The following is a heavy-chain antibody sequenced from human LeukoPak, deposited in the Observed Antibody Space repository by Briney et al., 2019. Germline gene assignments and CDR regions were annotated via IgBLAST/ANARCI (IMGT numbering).Heavy chain of an antibody. V-gene: IGHV4-38-2*01. CDR3: ARNVTAGFFDY. D-gene: IGHD1-1*01. Sequence: SETLSLTCAVSGSSITSNYFWAWFRQPPGKGLEWIATIYHSWGIYFNPSLKSRVSISLDASNNQFFLKLASVTAADAAIYYCARNVTAGFFDYWGQGILITVSS. CDR2: IYHSWGI. CDR1: GSSITSNYF. J-gene: IGHJ4*02.